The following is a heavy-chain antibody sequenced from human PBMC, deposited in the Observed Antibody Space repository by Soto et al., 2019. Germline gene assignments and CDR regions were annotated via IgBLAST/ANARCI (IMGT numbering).Heavy chain of an antibody. V-gene: IGHV3-23*01. CDR1: GFTFSSFA. J-gene: IGHJ4*02. Sequence: EVQLLEFGGGLVQPGGSLRLSCAASGFTFSSFAMGWVRQAPGKGLEWVSAITGGGINTHYADSVKGRFTISRDNSKNTLFLQMDSLGADDTAVYYCAKDSMYYYDSSGNFDYWGQGTLVTVSS. CDR2: ITGGGINT. CDR3: AKDSMYYYDSSGNFDY. D-gene: IGHD3-22*01.